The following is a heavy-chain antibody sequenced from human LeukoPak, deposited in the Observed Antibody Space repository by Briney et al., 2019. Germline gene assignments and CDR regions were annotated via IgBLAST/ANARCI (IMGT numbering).Heavy chain of an antibody. V-gene: IGHV3-7*01. Sequence: GGSLRLSCVASGFPFSSYWMTWVRQAPGKGLEWVANIKQDGSKKSYVDSVKGRFTISRDNAKNSLYLQMNSLRAEDTAVYYCARVDDSSGYYYVSEPYYFDYWGQGTLVTVSS. J-gene: IGHJ4*02. CDR3: ARVDDSSGYYYVSEPYYFDY. CDR1: GFPFSSYW. D-gene: IGHD3-22*01. CDR2: IKQDGSKK.